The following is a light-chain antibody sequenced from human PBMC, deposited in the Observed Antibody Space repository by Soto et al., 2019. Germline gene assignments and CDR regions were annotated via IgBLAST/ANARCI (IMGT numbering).Light chain of an antibody. J-gene: IGLJ3*02. CDR1: TSDIGSNT. CDR2: ANN. V-gene: IGLV1-44*01. CDR3: EAWDDSLNGPV. Sequence: QSVLTQPPSASGTPGQKITISCSGSTSDIGSNTVNWYQQVPGTAPKLLIYANNQRPSGVPDRFSGSKSGTSASLAISGLQSEDEADYYCEAWDDSLNGPVFGGGTKLNVL.